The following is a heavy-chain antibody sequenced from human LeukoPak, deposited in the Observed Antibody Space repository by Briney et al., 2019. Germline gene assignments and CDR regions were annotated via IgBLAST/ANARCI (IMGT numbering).Heavy chain of an antibody. CDR2: IKQDGSEK. V-gene: IGHV3-7*01. J-gene: IGHJ6*03. Sequence: GGSLRLSCAASGFTFSSYWMSWVRQAPGKGLEWVANIKQDGSEKYYVDSVKGRFTISRDNAKNSLYLQMNSLRAEDTAVYYCARADSAGNYYYYYYMDVWGKGTTVTISS. CDR1: GFTFSSYW. D-gene: IGHD5-18*01. CDR3: ARADSAGNYYYYYYMDV.